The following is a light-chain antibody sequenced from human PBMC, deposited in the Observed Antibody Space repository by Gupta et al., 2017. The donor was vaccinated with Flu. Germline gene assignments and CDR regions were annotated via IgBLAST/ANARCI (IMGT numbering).Light chain of an antibody. CDR3: CSFAGSSNFV. J-gene: IGLJ2*01. V-gene: IGLV2-23*02. CDR2: EED. CDR1: NTDIGKYNL. Sequence: TISRTGTNTDIGKYNLVSWYQRHPAKAPNLLIYEEDKRPAGVASRFSGSKAGSTASLTISGLQAEDEADYHCCSFAGSSNFVFGGGTKVAVL.